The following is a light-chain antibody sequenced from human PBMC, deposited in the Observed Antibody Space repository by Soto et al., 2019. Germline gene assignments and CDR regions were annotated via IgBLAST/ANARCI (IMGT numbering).Light chain of an antibody. Sequence: EIVLTQSPGTLSLSPGERATLSCRAGQSVSSSYLAWYQQKPGQAPRLLVYGASSRATGIPDRFSGSGSGTDLTLTISRVEPEDFAVYYCQHYGSSPFTFGQGTKVDIK. V-gene: IGKV3-20*01. CDR2: GAS. CDR1: QSVSSSY. CDR3: QHYGSSPFT. J-gene: IGKJ3*01.